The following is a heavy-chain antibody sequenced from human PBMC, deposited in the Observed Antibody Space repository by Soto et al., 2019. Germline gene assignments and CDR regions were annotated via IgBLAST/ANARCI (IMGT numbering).Heavy chain of an antibody. Sequence: ASVKVSCKASGYTFTSYGISWVRQAPGQGLEWMGWISAYNGNTNYAQKLQGRVTMTTXXXXXXAXMXLXXXXSEXTAFYYCARDAPFPITGTTFDYWGQGTLVTVSS. D-gene: IGHD1-7*01. V-gene: IGHV1-18*01. CDR2: ISAYNGNT. J-gene: IGHJ4*02. CDR3: ARDAPFPITGTTFDY. CDR1: GYTFTSYG.